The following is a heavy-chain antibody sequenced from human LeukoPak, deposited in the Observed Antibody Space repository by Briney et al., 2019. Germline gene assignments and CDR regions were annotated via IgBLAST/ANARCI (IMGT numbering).Heavy chain of an antibody. CDR2: IRSKANSYAT. CDR3: TRPLGSGWYSDY. Sequence: GGSLKLSCAASGFTFSGSAMHWVRQASGKGLEWVGRIRSKANSYATAYAASVKGRFTISRDDSKNTAYLQMNSLKTEDTAVYYCTRPLGSGWYSDYWGQGTLVTVSS. J-gene: IGHJ4*02. V-gene: IGHV3-73*01. D-gene: IGHD6-19*01. CDR1: GFTFSGSA.